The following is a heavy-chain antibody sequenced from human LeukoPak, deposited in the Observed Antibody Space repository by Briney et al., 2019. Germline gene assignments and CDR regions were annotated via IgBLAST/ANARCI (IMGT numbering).Heavy chain of an antibody. D-gene: IGHD3-10*01. CDR1: TGSFSGYY. CDR3: ARGCYGSGNNNWFDP. V-gene: IGHV4-34*01. CDR2: INHSGST. J-gene: IGHJ5*02. Sequence: PSETLSLTCAVYTGSFSGYYWTWIRQPPGKGLEWIGEINHSGSTKYNPSLKSRVTISVDRSKNQFSLNLNSVTAADTAVYYCARGCYGSGNNNWFDPWGQGTLVTVSS.